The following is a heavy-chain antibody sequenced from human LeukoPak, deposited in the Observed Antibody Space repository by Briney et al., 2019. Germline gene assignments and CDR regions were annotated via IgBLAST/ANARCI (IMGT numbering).Heavy chain of an antibody. CDR1: GFTFSDYY. D-gene: IGHD5-18*01. Sequence: PGGSLRLSCAASGFTFSDYYMSWIRQAPGKGLEWISYISSSGDTIFYADSVKGRFTISRDNAKNSLYLQMNSLKTEDTAVYYCTARGELWLGYYYYMDVWGKGTTVTVSS. J-gene: IGHJ6*03. V-gene: IGHV3-11*01. CDR3: TARGELWLGYYYYMDV. CDR2: ISSSGDTI.